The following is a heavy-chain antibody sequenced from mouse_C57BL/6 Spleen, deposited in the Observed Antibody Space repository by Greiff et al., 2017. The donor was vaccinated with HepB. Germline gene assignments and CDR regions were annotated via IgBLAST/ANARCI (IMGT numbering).Heavy chain of an antibody. V-gene: IGHV1-15*01. D-gene: IGHD4-1*01. J-gene: IGHJ3*01. CDR1: GYTFTDYE. CDR3: TSRNWDGFAY. Sequence: VQLQESGAELVRPGASVTLSCKASGYTFTDYEMHWVKQTPVHGLEWIGAIDPETGGTAYNQKFKGKAILTADKSSSTAYMELRSLTSEDSAVYYCTSRNWDGFAYWGQGTLVTVSA. CDR2: IDPETGGT.